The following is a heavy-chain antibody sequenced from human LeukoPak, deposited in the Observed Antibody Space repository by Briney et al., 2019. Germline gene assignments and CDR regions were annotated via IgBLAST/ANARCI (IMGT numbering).Heavy chain of an antibody. D-gene: IGHD6-19*01. V-gene: IGHV3-23*01. CDR2: ISVSGGST. CDR1: GFTFSKYA. CDR3: VNQISGWVY. Sequence: PGGSLRLSCAASGFTFSKYAMTWVRQAPGKGLEWVSGISVSGGSTNYADSVKGRFTISRDNSKNTLYLQMNSLRAEDTAVYYCVNQISGWVYWGQGTLVTVSS. J-gene: IGHJ4*02.